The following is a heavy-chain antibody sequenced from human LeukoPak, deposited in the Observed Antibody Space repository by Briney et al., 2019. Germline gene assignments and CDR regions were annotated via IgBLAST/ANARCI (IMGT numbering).Heavy chain of an antibody. J-gene: IGHJ4*02. V-gene: IGHV3-23*01. Sequence: GGSLRLSCAASGFTFSSYGMSWVRQAPGKGLEWVSAISGSGGSTYYADSVKGRFTISRDNSRNTVYLQMNSLRAEDTAVYYCARDGQWLSLFDYWGQGTLVTVSS. CDR3: ARDGQWLSLFDY. CDR2: ISGSGGST. D-gene: IGHD6-19*01. CDR1: GFTFSSYG.